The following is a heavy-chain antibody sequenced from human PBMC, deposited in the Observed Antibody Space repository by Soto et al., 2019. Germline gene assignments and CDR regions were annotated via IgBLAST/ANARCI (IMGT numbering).Heavy chain of an antibody. CDR1: VFTFSSYG. J-gene: IGHJ6*01. CDR2: ISYDGSNK. D-gene: IGHD2-15*01. Sequence: PVGSLRLSCASSVFTFSSYGMHCVRHSPGKGLEWVAVISYDGSNKYYADSVKGRFTISRDNSKNTLYLQMNSLRAEVTAVYYCAKDIDIVVVGGLEVWGQGTTVIVSS. V-gene: IGHV3-30*18. CDR3: AKDIDIVVVGGLEV.